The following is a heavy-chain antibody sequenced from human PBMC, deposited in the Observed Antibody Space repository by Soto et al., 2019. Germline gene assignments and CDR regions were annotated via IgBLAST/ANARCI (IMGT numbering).Heavy chain of an antibody. CDR1: GFTFSRYA. CDR3: ARDRLRYNWNDFPYYYYGMDV. J-gene: IGHJ6*02. Sequence: QGELVESGGGVVQPGRSLRLSCAASGFTFSRYAMHWVRQAPGKGLEWVAVISYDGSNKYYADSVKGRFTISRDNSKNTLYLQMNSLRAEDTAVYYCARDRLRYNWNDFPYYYYGMDVWGQGTTVTVSS. V-gene: IGHV3-30-3*01. D-gene: IGHD1-1*01. CDR2: ISYDGSNK.